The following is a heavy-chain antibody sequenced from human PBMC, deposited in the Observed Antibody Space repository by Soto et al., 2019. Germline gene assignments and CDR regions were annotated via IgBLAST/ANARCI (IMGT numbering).Heavy chain of an antibody. V-gene: IGHV4-4*07. Sequence: QVQLQESGPGLVKPSETLSLSCTDSNGSISNFYWNWIRHPAGKGLEWMGRIDSSGSTHLTPSLRSRVTMSVDTSKNQFSLKLNSVTAADTAVYYCARSSHKGSWFDPWGQGTQVTVSS. CDR1: NGSISNFY. CDR2: IDSSGST. CDR3: ARSSHKGSWFDP. D-gene: IGHD6-13*01. J-gene: IGHJ5*02.